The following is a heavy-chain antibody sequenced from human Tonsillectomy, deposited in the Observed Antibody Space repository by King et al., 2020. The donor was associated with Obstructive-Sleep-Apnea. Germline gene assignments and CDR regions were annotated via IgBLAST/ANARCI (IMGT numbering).Heavy chain of an antibody. V-gene: IGHV4-59*08. J-gene: IGHJ6*02. CDR2: IYDIGST. CDR1: GDSISSFR. Sequence: QLQESGPGLVKPSETLSLTCSVSGDSISSFRWSWIRQPPGKGLEWIGYIYDIGSTNYKPSLKSRVTISVDTSKNQFSLKLSSVTAADTAVYYCARHQNGGNSAFHYYGMDVWGQGTTVTVSS. D-gene: IGHD4-23*01. CDR3: ARHQNGGNSAFHYYGMDV.